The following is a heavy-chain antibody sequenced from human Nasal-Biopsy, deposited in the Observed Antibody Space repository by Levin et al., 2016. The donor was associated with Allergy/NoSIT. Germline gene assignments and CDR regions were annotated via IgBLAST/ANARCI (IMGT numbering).Heavy chain of an antibody. Sequence: GGSLRLSCTASGFSFSNYAMHWVRQAPGKGLEWVASIWFDGRYAFHADSVKGRFTVSRDNYKNTLYLQMNSLRVEDSALYYCARERGMAHEGGGDFDYWGQGTLVTVSS. CDR1: GFSFSNYA. D-gene: IGHD6-13*01. J-gene: IGHJ4*02. CDR2: IWFDGRYA. CDR3: ARERGMAHEGGGDFDY. V-gene: IGHV3-33*01.